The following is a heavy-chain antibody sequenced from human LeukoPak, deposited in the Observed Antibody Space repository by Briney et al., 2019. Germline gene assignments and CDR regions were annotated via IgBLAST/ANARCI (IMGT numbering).Heavy chain of an antibody. D-gene: IGHD2-2*02. CDR3: ASLYCSSTSCYTPPGYYYMDV. J-gene: IGHJ6*03. CDR1: GGSISSSSYY. CDR2: IYYSGST. V-gene: IGHV4-39*01. Sequence: SETLSLTCTVSGGSISSSSYYWGWIRQPPGKGLEWIGSIYYSGSTYYNPSLKSRVTISVDTSKNQFSLKLSSVTAADTAVYYCASLYCSSTSCYTPPGYYYMDVWGKGTTVTVSS.